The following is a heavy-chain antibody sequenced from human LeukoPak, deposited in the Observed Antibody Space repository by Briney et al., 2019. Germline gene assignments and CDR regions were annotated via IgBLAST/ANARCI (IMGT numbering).Heavy chain of an antibody. J-gene: IGHJ5*02. D-gene: IGHD3-10*01. Sequence: SETLSLTCTVSGGSISSSSYYWGWIRQPPGKGLEWIGSIYYSGSTYYNPSLKSRVTISVDTSKNQFSLKLSSVTAADTAVYYCARAVRFGRKFDPWGQGTLVTVSS. V-gene: IGHV4-39*01. CDR3: ARAVRFGRKFDP. CDR1: GGSISSSSYY. CDR2: IYYSGST.